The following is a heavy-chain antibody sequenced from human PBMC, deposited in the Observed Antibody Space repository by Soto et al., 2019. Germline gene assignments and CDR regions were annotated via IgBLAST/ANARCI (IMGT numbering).Heavy chain of an antibody. CDR1: GFTFSGYY. J-gene: IGHJ6*02. Sequence: GGSLRLSCAASGFTFSGYYMSWIRQAPGKGLEWVSYISSSSSYTNYADSVKGRFTISRDNAKNSLYLQMNSLRAEDTAVYYCARDRPNWNPGYGMDVWGQGTTVTVSS. D-gene: IGHD1-20*01. CDR3: ARDRPNWNPGYGMDV. V-gene: IGHV3-11*06. CDR2: ISSSSSYT.